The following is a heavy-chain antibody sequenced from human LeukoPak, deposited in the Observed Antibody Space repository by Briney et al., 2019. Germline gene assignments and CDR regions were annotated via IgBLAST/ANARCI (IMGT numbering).Heavy chain of an antibody. CDR2: IYYSGST. CDR3: ARVKWELAPLFDY. V-gene: IGHV4-59*01. Sequence: SETLSLTCTVSGGSISSYYWSWIRQPPGKGLEWIGYIYYSGSTNYNPSLKSRVTISVDTSKNQFSLKLSSVAAADTAVYYCARVKWELAPLFDYWGQGTLVTVSS. D-gene: IGHD1-26*01. J-gene: IGHJ4*02. CDR1: GGSISSYY.